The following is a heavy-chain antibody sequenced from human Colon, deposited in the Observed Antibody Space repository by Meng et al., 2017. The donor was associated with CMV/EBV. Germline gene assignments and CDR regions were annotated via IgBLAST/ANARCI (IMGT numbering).Heavy chain of an antibody. Sequence: GESLKISCAASGFTFSSYWMSWVLQAPGKGLEWVANIKQDGSEKYYVDSVKGRFTISRDNAKNSLYLQMNSLRAEDTAVYYCVEATPSPNQQYYFNYWSQGTLVTVSS. V-gene: IGHV3-7*01. CDR3: VEATPSPNQQYYFNY. D-gene: IGHD1-26*01. J-gene: IGHJ4*02. CDR1: GFTFSSYW. CDR2: IKQDGSEK.